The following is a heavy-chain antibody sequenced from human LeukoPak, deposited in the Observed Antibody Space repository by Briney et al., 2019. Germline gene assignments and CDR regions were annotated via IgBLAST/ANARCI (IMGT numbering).Heavy chain of an antibody. V-gene: IGHV3-30*04. J-gene: IGHJ4*02. D-gene: IGHD3-10*01. CDR3: AREPYYYGSGSYYAH. Sequence: LSTAAADVASCSCANCCWSRAPPRGRVGGAGISYDGRNKYYADSVKGRFTISRDNSKNTLYLQMNSLRAEDTAVYYCAREPYYYGSGSYYAHWGQGTLVTVSS. CDR1: DVASCSCA. CDR2: ISYDGRNK.